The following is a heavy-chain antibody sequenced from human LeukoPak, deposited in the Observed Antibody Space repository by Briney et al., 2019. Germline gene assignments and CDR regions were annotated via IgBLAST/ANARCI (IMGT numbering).Heavy chain of an antibody. D-gene: IGHD6-13*01. Sequence: GGSLRLSCAASGFTFSSYSMNWVRQAPGKGLEWVSYISSSSSTIYYADSVKGRFTISRDNAKNSLYLQMNSLRADDTAVYYCAGASSRDAFDIWGQGTMVTVSS. CDR2: ISSSSSTI. V-gene: IGHV3-48*04. CDR1: GFTFSSYS. J-gene: IGHJ3*02. CDR3: AGASSRDAFDI.